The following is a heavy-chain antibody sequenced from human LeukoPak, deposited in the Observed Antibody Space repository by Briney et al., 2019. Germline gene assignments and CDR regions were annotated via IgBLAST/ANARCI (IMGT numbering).Heavy chain of an antibody. CDR2: INHSGST. CDR1: GESFSGYY. V-gene: IGHV4-34*01. Sequence: SETLSLTCAVYGESFSGYYWSWIRQPPGKGLEWIGEINHSGSTNYNPSLKSRVTISVDTSKNQFSLKLSSVTAADTAVYYCARASLPAYYFDYWGQGTLVTVSS. CDR3: ARASLPAYYFDY. J-gene: IGHJ4*02.